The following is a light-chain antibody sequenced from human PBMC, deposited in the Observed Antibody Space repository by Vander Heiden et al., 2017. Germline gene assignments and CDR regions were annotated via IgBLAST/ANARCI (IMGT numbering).Light chain of an antibody. CDR3: CSYAGSSTSWV. CDR2: EVT. CDR1: ISDVGSYKL. J-gene: IGLJ3*02. V-gene: IGLV2-23*02. Sequence: QSALTQPASVSGSPGQSNTLSCTGTISDVGSYKLVSWDQHHPGKAPKLMIYEVTKRPSGVSNRFSGSKSGNTDSLTISGLQAEDEADYYCCSYAGSSTSWVFGGGTKLTVL.